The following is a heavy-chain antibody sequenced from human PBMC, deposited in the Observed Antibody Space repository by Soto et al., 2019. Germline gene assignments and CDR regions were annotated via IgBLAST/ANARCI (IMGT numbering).Heavy chain of an antibody. V-gene: IGHV1-2*02. Sequence: VQLAQSGAEVKKPGASVRISCKTSGDSFNDYYIHWVRQAPGQGLEWMGWINPNGGATKYAQKFQGRVTVTRDTSIRTVYMELSSLRSDDTAVYYCARESGWATGTLDYYYFYMDVWGKGTMVTVSS. CDR1: GDSFNDYY. J-gene: IGHJ6*03. CDR3: ARESGWATGTLDYYYFYMDV. CDR2: INPNGGAT. D-gene: IGHD5-12*01.